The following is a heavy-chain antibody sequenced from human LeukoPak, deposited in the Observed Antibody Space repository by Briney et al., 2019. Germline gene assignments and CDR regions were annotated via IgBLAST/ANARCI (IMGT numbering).Heavy chain of an antibody. Sequence: GGSLRLSCVASGFTFSNYWMTWVRQASGKGLEWVANIKHDGSEKNSVDSVKGRFTISRDNAKNSLYLQMNSLRADDTAMYYCARSTGWYPDYWGQGTLVTVSS. CDR2: IKHDGSEK. J-gene: IGHJ4*02. CDR1: GFTFSNYW. CDR3: ARSTGWYPDY. V-gene: IGHV3-7*01. D-gene: IGHD6-19*01.